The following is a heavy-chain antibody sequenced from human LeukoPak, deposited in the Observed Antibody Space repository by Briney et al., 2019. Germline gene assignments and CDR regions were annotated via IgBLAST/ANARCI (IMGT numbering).Heavy chain of an antibody. CDR3: ARRDMTMDAFDI. Sequence: ASVKVSCKASGYTFTSYAINWVRQATGQGLEWMGWMNPNSGNTGYAQKFQGRVTMTRNTSISTAYMELSSLRSEDTAVYYCARRDMTMDAFDIWGQGTMVTVSS. D-gene: IGHD4/OR15-4a*01. J-gene: IGHJ3*02. CDR2: MNPNSGNT. V-gene: IGHV1-8*01. CDR1: GYTFTSYA.